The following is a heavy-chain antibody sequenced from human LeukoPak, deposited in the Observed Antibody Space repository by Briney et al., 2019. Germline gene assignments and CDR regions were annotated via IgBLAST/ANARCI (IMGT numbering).Heavy chain of an antibody. V-gene: IGHV3-48*04. CDR3: ATGSYGDYFFDF. D-gene: IGHD4-17*01. CDR1: GFTFSSYW. Sequence: QPGGSLRLSCAASGFTFSSYWMSWVRQAPGKGLEWVSYISSSGTTIYYADSVRGRFTISRDNAKNSLYLQMNSLRADDTAVYYCATGSYGDYFFDFWGQGTLVTVSS. J-gene: IGHJ4*02. CDR2: ISSSGTTI.